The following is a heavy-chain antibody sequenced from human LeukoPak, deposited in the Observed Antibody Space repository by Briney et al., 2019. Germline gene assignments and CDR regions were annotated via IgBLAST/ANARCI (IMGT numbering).Heavy chain of an antibody. D-gene: IGHD2-21*02. J-gene: IGHJ6*02. CDR1: GGSISSYY. CDR3: ASCGGDCYSFGRYGMDV. CDR2: IYYSGST. V-gene: IGHV4-59*08. Sequence: SETLSLTCTVSGGSISSYYWSWLRQPPAKGLEWIGYIYYSGSTNYNPSLKSRVTISVDTSKNQFSLKLSSVTAADTAVYYCASCGGDCYSFGRYGMDVWGQGTTVTVSS.